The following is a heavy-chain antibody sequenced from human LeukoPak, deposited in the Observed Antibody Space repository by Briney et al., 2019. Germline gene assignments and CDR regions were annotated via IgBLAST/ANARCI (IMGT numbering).Heavy chain of an antibody. CDR3: ARDFWWLPDY. CDR2: ISYDGSFQ. J-gene: IGHJ4*02. D-gene: IGHD3-3*01. CDR1: GFTFSSHA. Sequence: PGRSLRLSCSVSGFTFSSHAMHWVRQAPGKGLECVAYISYDGSFQYHADSVKGRFTISRDNSKDILYLQMNSLTTEDTALYYCARDFWWLPDYWGQGTLVTVSS. V-gene: IGHV3-30-3*01.